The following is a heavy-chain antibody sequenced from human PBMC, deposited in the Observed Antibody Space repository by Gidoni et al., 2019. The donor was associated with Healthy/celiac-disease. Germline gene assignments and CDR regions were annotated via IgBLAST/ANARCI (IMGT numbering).Heavy chain of an antibody. CDR1: GGSISSYY. CDR2: IYYSGST. J-gene: IGHJ3*02. Sequence: QVQLQESGPGLVKPSETLSLTCTVSGGSISSYYWSWNRQPPGKGLEWIGYIYYSGSTNYNPSLKSRVTISVDTSKNQFSLKLSSVTAADTAVYYCARDSTVVTWSFDIWGQGTMVTVSS. V-gene: IGHV4-59*01. CDR3: ARDSTVVTWSFDI. D-gene: IGHD2-21*02.